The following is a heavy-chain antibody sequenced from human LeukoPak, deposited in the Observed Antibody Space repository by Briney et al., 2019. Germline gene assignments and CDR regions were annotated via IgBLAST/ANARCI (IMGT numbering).Heavy chain of an antibody. CDR3: ARSTGTGYYYYYMEV. J-gene: IGHJ6*03. D-gene: IGHD1-1*01. Sequence: PSETLSLTCTVSGGSISSYYWSWIRQPPGKGLEWIGYIYYSGSTNYNPSLKSRVTISVDTSKNQFSLKLSSVTAADTAVYYCARSTGTGYYYYYMEVSGKETTVTVSS. CDR1: GGSISSYY. CDR2: IYYSGST. V-gene: IGHV4-59*01.